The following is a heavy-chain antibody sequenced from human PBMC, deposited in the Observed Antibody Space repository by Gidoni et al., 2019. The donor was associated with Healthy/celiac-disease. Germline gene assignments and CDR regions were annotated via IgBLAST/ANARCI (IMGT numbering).Heavy chain of an antibody. J-gene: IGHJ6*03. CDR2: RSYDGSTK. V-gene: IGHV3-30*18. Sequence: QVQLVESGGGVVQPGRSLRLSCAASGFTFSSYGMHWVRQAPGKGLEWVAVRSYDGSTKYYAESVKGRFTISRDNSKNTLYRQMNSLRAEDTSVYYCAKGGIVVVPAAMIGRDYMDVWGKGTTVTVSS. CDR1: GFTFSSYG. CDR3: AKGGIVVVPAAMIGRDYMDV. D-gene: IGHD2-2*01.